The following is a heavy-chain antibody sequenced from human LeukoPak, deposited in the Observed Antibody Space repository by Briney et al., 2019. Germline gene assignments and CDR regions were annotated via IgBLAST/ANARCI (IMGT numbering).Heavy chain of an antibody. V-gene: IGHV1-69*01. CDR3: SPSGCRNSFGGNYYYYMDV. CDR1: GGTFTNNA. Sequence: GASMKVSCKASGGTFTNNAISWVRQAPGQGLEWRGGIIPIFGTADYPQKFPGRVTITADESTSTAYLARSCLRSEIMAGYYISPSGCRNSFGGNYYYYMDVWDNGTTVTVSS. D-gene: IGHD1-14*01. J-gene: IGHJ6*03. CDR2: IIPIFGTA.